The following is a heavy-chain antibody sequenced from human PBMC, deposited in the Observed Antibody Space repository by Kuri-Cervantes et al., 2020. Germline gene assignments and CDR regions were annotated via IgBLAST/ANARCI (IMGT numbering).Heavy chain of an antibody. D-gene: IGHD2-2*02. V-gene: IGHV3-48*01. CDR1: GFTFSSYS. CDR3: ARGDLVVPAAIGADYYYGMDV. Sequence: GESLKISCAASGFTFSSYSMNWVRQAPGKGLEWVSYISSSSSTIYYADSVKGRFTISRDNSKNTLYLQMNSLRAEDTAVYYCARGDLVVPAAIGADYYYGMDVWGQGTTVTVFS. J-gene: IGHJ6*02. CDR2: ISSSSSTI.